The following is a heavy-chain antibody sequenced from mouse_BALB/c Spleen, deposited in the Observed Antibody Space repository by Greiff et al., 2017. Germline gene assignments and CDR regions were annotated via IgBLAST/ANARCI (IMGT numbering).Heavy chain of an antibody. Sequence: VQLKESGPELVKPGASVKISCKASGYTFTDYNMHWVKQSHGKSLEWIGYIYPYNGGTGYNQKFKSKATLTVDKSSSTAYMELRSLTSEDSAVYYCARERRTTRETYYFDYWGQGTTLTVSS. CDR1: GYTFTDYN. D-gene: IGHD2-12*01. CDR3: ARERRTTRETYYFDY. CDR2: IYPYNGGT. V-gene: IGHV1S29*02. J-gene: IGHJ2*01.